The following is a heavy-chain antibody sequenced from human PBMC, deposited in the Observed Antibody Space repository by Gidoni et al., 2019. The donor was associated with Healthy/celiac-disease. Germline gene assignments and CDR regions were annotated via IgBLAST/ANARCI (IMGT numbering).Heavy chain of an antibody. D-gene: IGHD3-16*01. Sequence: QVQLVQSGAEVKKPGASVKVYCKASGYTFTGYYIYWVRQAPGQGLEWMGQINPHSGGTNYAQKFQGRVTMTRDTSIKTAYMELSSLSSDDTAIYYCARDYAGIDYWGQGTLVTVSS. CDR3: ARDYAGIDY. J-gene: IGHJ4*02. CDR2: INPHSGGT. CDR1: GYTFTGYY. V-gene: IGHV1-2*06.